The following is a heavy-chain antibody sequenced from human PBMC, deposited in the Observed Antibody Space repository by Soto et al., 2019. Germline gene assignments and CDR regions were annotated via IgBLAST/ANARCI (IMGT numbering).Heavy chain of an antibody. V-gene: IGHV3-15*01. J-gene: IGHJ4*02. CDR2: IKSKTDGGTA. CDR1: GFTFSIAW. Sequence: GGSLRLSFAASGFTFSIAWMSWVRQAPGKGLEWVARIKSKTDGGTADHAAPVKGRFTISRDDSKNTVYLQMNSLETEDTAVYYCTTYDYILGSVRYRWAYWGQGALVXVSS. D-gene: IGHD3-16*02. CDR3: TTYDYILGSVRYRWAY.